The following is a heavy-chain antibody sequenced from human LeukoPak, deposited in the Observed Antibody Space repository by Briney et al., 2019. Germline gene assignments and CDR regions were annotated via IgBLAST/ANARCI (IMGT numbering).Heavy chain of an antibody. D-gene: IGHD6-19*01. CDR3: GAESERWLVRS. Sequence: SQTLSLTCTVSGGSISSGGYYWSWIRQPPGKGLEWIGYIYNSGSTNYNPSLKSRVTISIDTSKNQFSLKLSSVTAADTAVYYCGAESERWLVRSWGQGTLVTVSS. V-gene: IGHV4-61*08. J-gene: IGHJ4*02. CDR1: GGSISSGGYY. CDR2: IYNSGST.